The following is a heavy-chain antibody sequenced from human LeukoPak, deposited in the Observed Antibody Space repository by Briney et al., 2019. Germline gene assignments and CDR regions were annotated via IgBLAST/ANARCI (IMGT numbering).Heavy chain of an antibody. Sequence: SETLSLTCSVSGVSITNDHWSWIRQPPGKGLEWIGYISYSGSINYNPSLKSRVTISVDTSKNQFSLRLSSVAAADTAVYFCARYVSGSHSFWGQGTLVTVSS. CDR2: ISYSGSI. CDR3: ARYVSGSHSF. D-gene: IGHD3-16*01. V-gene: IGHV4-59*01. CDR1: GVSITNDH. J-gene: IGHJ4*02.